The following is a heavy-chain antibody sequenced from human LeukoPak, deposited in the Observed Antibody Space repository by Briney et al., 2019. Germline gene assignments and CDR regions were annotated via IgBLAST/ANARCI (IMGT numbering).Heavy chain of an antibody. Sequence: SETLCLTCTVSGGSISSYYWSWLRQPAGKGLEWIGRIYTSGSTNYNPSLKSRVTMSVDTSKNQFSLKLSSVTAADTAVYYCARDAYYDFWSGYYIVAFDIWGQGTMVTVSS. CDR2: IYTSGST. CDR1: GGSISSYY. V-gene: IGHV4-4*07. CDR3: ARDAYYDFWSGYYIVAFDI. D-gene: IGHD3-3*01. J-gene: IGHJ3*02.